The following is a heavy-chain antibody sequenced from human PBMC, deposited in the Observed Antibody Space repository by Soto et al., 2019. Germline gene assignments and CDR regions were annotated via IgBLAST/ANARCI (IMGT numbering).Heavy chain of an antibody. CDR2: ISAYSGKT. V-gene: IGHV1-18*01. CDR1: GYTFTTYG. CDR3: ARDPYLGDHQY. J-gene: IGHJ4*02. D-gene: IGHD3-16*01. Sequence: QVQLVQSGGEVKKPGASVKVSCKTSGYTFTTYGFSWVRQAPGQGLEWVGWISAYSGKTHYAQKFQGKVTMTTDTSTNTAYLELRSLRSDDTAVYYCARDPYLGDHQYWGQGTLVNVSS.